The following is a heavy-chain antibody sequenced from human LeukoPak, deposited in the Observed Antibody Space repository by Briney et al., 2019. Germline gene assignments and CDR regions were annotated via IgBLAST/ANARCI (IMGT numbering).Heavy chain of an antibody. CDR2: IRYDGSNK. V-gene: IGHV3-30*02. CDR3: AKDGPPMVRD. J-gene: IGHJ4*02. CDR1: GFSFSSYS. Sequence: GGSLRLSCAASGFSFSSYSMNWVRQAPGKGLEWVAFIRYDGSNKYYADSVKGRFTISRDNSKNTLYLQMNSLRAEDTAVYYCAKDGPPMVRDWGQGTLVTVSS. D-gene: IGHD3-10*01.